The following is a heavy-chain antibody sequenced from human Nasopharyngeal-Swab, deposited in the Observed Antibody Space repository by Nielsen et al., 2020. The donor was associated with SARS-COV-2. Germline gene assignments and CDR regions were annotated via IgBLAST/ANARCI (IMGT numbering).Heavy chain of an antibody. Sequence: GSLRLSCAVSGGSISSSNWWSWVRQPPGKGLEWIGEIYHSGSTNYNPSLKSRVTISVDKSKNQFSLKLSSVTAADTAVYYCARGGLSLGYSYDYYYYYGMDVWGQGTTVTVSS. V-gene: IGHV4-4*02. CDR3: ARGGLSLGYSYDYYYYYGMDV. D-gene: IGHD5-18*01. CDR1: GGSISSSNW. J-gene: IGHJ6*02. CDR2: IYHSGST.